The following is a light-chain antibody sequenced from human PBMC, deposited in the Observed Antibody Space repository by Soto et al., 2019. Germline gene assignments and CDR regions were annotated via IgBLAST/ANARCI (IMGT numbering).Light chain of an antibody. J-gene: IGLJ2*01. V-gene: IGLV1-40*01. Sequence: QSVLTQPPSVSGAPGQRVTISCTGSSSNIGAGYDVHWYQHLPGTAPKLLMYGNTNRPSGVPDRFSGSKSGTSASLAITGLQAEDEADYYCQSYASSLSAVVFGGGTKLTVL. CDR2: GNT. CDR1: SSNIGAGYD. CDR3: QSYASSLSAVV.